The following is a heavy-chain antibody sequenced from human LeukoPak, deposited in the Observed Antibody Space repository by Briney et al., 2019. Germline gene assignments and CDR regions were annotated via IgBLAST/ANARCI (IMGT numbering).Heavy chain of an antibody. CDR2: ISAYNGNT. D-gene: IGHD3-16*01. CDR3: ARDSLLITFGGDIDY. J-gene: IGHJ4*02. V-gene: IGHV1-18*01. Sequence: ASVKVSCKASGYTFTSYGISWVRQAPGQGLEWMGWISAYNGNTNYAQKLQGRVTMTTDTSTSTAYMELRSLRFDDTAVYYCARDSLLITFGGDIDYWGQGTLVTVSS. CDR1: GYTFTSYG.